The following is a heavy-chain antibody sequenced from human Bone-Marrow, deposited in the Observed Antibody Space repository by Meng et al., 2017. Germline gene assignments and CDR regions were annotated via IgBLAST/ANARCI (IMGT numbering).Heavy chain of an antibody. Sequence: SVKVSCKASGGTFSSYTISWVRQAPGQGLEWMGRIIPILGIANYAQKFQGRVTITADKSTSTAYMELSSLRSEDTAVYYCATGHSSIYRTAMVTTYAFDIWGQGTMVTVSS. CDR3: ATGHSSIYRTAMVTTYAFDI. J-gene: IGHJ3*02. CDR2: IIPILGIA. V-gene: IGHV1-69*02. CDR1: GGTFSSYT. D-gene: IGHD5-18*01.